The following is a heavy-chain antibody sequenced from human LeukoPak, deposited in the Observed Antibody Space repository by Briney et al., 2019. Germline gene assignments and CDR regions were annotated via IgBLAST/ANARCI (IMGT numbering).Heavy chain of an antibody. Sequence: GGSLRLSYAASGFTFSDYYMSWIRQAPGKGLEWVSVIYSGGSTYYADSVKGRFTISRDNSKNTLYLQMNSLRAEDTAVYYCATFLEMATTPFDYWGQGTLVTVSS. CDR1: GFTFSDYY. CDR3: ATFLEMATTPFDY. D-gene: IGHD5-24*01. V-gene: IGHV3-53*01. CDR2: IYSGGST. J-gene: IGHJ4*02.